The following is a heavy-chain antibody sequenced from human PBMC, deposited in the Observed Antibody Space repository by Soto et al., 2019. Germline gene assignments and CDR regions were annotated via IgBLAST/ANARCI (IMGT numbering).Heavy chain of an antibody. Sequence: EVQLVESGGGLVQPGGSLRLSCTASGFTFSDYWMHWVRQAPGKGLVWVSRVNSDGTSTDYADSVKGRFTISRDNAKNTLILQVNSLRAEDTAVYYCGRGSTRGHDYWGQGTLVTVSS. CDR3: GRGSTRGHDY. V-gene: IGHV3-74*01. CDR2: VNSDGTST. J-gene: IGHJ4*02. D-gene: IGHD2-2*01. CDR1: GFTFSDYW.